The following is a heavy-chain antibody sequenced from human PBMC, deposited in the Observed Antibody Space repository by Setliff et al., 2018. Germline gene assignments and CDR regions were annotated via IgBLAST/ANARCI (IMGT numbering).Heavy chain of an antibody. V-gene: IGHV1-8*01. Sequence: ASVKVSCKASGYTFINYDINWVRQATGQGLEWMGWLNPNISATFYAPKFQGRVTMTRNTSISTAYMELSSLRSEDTAVYFCARGALVLQFLEWLPRFYYMDVWGKGTTVTVSS. J-gene: IGHJ6*03. D-gene: IGHD3-3*01. CDR2: LNPNISAT. CDR1: GYTFINYD. CDR3: ARGALVLQFLEWLPRFYYMDV.